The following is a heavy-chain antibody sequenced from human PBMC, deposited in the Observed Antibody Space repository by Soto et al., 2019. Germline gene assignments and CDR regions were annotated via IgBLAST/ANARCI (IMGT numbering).Heavy chain of an antibody. D-gene: IGHD3-10*01. CDR2: INHSGST. J-gene: IGHJ4*02. CDR3: ARENMVRGVIILPHYFDY. V-gene: IGHV4-34*01. CDR1: GGSFSGYY. Sequence: PSETLSLTCAVYGGSFSGYYWSWIRQPPGKGLEWIGEINHSGSTNYNPSLKSRVTISVDTSKNQFSLKLSSVTAADTAVYYCARENMVRGVIILPHYFDYWGQGTLVTVSS.